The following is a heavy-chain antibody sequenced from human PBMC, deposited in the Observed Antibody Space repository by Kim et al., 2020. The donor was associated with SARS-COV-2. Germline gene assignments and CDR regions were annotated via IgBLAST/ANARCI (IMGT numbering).Heavy chain of an antibody. D-gene: IGHD3-3*01. CDR1: GYTFTSYD. V-gene: IGHV1-8*01. J-gene: IGHJ5*02. CDR3: ARGRVLRFLEWLREREGWFDP. Sequence: ASVKVSCKASGYTFTSYDINWVRQATGQGLEWMGWMNPNSGNTGYAQKFQGRVTMTRNTSISTAYMELSSLRSEDTAVYYCARGRVLRFLEWLREREGWFDPWGQGTLVTVSS. CDR2: MNPNSGNT.